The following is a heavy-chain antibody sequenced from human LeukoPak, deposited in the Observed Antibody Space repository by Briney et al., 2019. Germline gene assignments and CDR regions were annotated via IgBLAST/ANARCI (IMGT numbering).Heavy chain of an antibody. V-gene: IGHV1-18*04. CDR3: ARDWQQLVHGYGMDV. Sequence: ASVKVSCKASGYSFTDYFIHWVRQAPGQGLEWMGWISAYNGNTNYAQKLQGRVTMTTDTSTSTAYMELRSLRSDDTAVYYCARDWQQLVHGYGMDVWGQGTTVTVSS. CDR1: GYSFTDYF. D-gene: IGHD6-13*01. J-gene: IGHJ6*02. CDR2: ISAYNGNT.